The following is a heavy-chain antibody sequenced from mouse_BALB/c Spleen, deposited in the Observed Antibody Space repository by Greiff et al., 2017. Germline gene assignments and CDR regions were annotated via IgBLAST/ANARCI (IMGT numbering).Heavy chain of an antibody. CDR1: GFNIKDTY. CDR2: IDPANGNT. D-gene: IGHD4-1*01. J-gene: IGHJ2*01. V-gene: IGHV14-3*02. CDR3: ASYWDDIDY. Sequence: EVKLQESGAELVKPGASVKLSCTASGFNIKDTYMHWVKQRPEQGLEWIGRIDPANGNTKYDPKFQGKATITADTSSNTAYLQLSSLTSEDTAVYYCASYWDDIDYWGQGTTLTVSS.